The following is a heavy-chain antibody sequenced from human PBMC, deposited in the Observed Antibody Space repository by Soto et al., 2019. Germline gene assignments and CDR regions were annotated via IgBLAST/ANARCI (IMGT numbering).Heavy chain of an antibody. J-gene: IGHJ6*02. Sequence: QVQLVQSGAEVKKPGSSVKVSCKASGGTFSSYAISWVRPATGQGLEWMGGITPVFGTPTYVQKFQGRLTITADKSTSTAYMELSSLRSEDTAVYYCARGIRITGPNGINDYGMDVWGQGTTVTVSS. V-gene: IGHV1-69*06. CDR2: ITPVFGTP. CDR3: ARGIRITGPNGINDYGMDV. CDR1: GGTFSSYA. D-gene: IGHD1-20*01.